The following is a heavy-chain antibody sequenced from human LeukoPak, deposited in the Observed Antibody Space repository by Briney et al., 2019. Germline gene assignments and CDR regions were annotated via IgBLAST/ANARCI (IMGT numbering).Heavy chain of an antibody. CDR1: GFTFDDYA. V-gene: IGHV3-9*01. D-gene: IGHD7-27*01. Sequence: PGRSLRLSCAASGFTFDDYAMHWVRHAPGKGLEWVSGISWNSGSIGYADSVKGRFTISRDNAKNSLYLQMNSLRAEDTALYYCAKDGTGNLYYFDYWGQGTLVTVSS. CDR2: ISWNSGSI. CDR3: AKDGTGNLYYFDY. J-gene: IGHJ4*02.